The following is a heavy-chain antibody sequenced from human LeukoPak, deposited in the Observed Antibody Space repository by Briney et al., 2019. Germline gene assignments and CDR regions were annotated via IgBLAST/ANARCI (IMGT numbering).Heavy chain of an antibody. D-gene: IGHD6-19*01. CDR1: RYTFTSYD. CDR3: ARVSSGWYGGFDY. CDR2: MNPNSGNT. Sequence: ASVKVSCKASRYTFTSYDINWVRQATGQGLEWMGWMNPNSGNTGYAQKFQGRVTITRNTSISTAYMELSSLRSEDTAVYYCARVSSGWYGGFDYWGQGTLVTVSS. V-gene: IGHV1-8*03. J-gene: IGHJ4*02.